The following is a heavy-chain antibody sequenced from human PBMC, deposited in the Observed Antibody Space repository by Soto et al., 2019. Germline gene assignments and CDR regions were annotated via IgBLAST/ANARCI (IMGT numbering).Heavy chain of an antibody. Sequence: QVQLVQSGPEVRKSGSSVRVSCKATGGTVSSHAVSWVRLAPGQGLEWIGGIIPMFGTPTYAQKFQGGVTISADESTSTVFLDLSSLRSEDTAVYYCARSRIMAEFNDYAGNYHGFDIWGQGTMVTVSS. D-gene: IGHD3-16*01. J-gene: IGHJ3*02. V-gene: IGHV1-69*01. CDR3: ARSRIMAEFNDYAGNYHGFDI. CDR1: GGTVSSHA. CDR2: IIPMFGTP.